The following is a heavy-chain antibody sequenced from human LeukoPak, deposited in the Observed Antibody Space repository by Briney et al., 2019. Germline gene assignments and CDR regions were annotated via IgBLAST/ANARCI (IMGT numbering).Heavy chain of an antibody. CDR3: ARDYYDSSGYSD. CDR1: GITLSNYG. V-gene: IGHV3-53*01. Sequence: GGSLRLSCVVSGITLSNYGMSWVRQAPGKGLEWVSVIYSGGSTYYADSVKGRFTISRDNSKNTLYLQMNSLRAEDTAVYYCARDYYDSSGYSDWGQGTLATVSS. CDR2: IYSGGST. J-gene: IGHJ4*02. D-gene: IGHD3-22*01.